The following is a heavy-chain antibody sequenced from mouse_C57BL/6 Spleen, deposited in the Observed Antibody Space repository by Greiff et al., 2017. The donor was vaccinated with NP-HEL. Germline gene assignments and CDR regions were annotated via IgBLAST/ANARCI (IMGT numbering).Heavy chain of an antibody. CDR1: GYTFTSYG. CDR3: ARPRFITTVVARYFDV. CDR2: IYPRSGNT. J-gene: IGHJ1*03. D-gene: IGHD1-1*01. Sequence: VQLQQSGAELARPGASVKLSCKASGYTFTSYGISWVKQRTGQSLEWIGEIYPRSGNTYYNEKFKGKATLTADKSSSTAYMELRSLTSEDSAVYFCARPRFITTVVARYFDVWGTGTTVTVSS. V-gene: IGHV1-81*01.